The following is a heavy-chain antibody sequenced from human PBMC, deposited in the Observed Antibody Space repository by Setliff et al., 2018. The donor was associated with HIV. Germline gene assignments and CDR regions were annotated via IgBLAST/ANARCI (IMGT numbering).Heavy chain of an antibody. Sequence: SETLSLTCTVSADSIGSSSYYWAWIRQPPGKGLEWIGNIYYSGSTYYNPSLKTRVTISVDGSKNKFSLKLTSVTAADTAVYYCARDPYGYCTTTTCYVPGYWGQGTLVTV. V-gene: IGHV4-39*07. CDR1: ADSIGSSSYY. CDR3: ARDPYGYCTTTTCYVPGY. D-gene: IGHD2-2*03. CDR2: IYYSGST. J-gene: IGHJ4*02.